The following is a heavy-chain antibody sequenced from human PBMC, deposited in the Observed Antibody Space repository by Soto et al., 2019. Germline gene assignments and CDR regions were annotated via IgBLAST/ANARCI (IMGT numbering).Heavy chain of an antibody. D-gene: IGHD2-2*01. CDR2: MTPHSGKT. CDR1: GYTFTTYD. Sequence: QVQLVQSGAEVKKPGTSVKVSCKASGYTFTTYDINWVRQAPGQGLEWMGWMTPHSGKTGYAPKFQGRVTMTRATSIRTAYMELSSLRSQDTAVYFCARGWEVPAATFATWGQGTLVTVSS. CDR3: ARGWEVPAATFAT. J-gene: IGHJ5*02. V-gene: IGHV1-8*01.